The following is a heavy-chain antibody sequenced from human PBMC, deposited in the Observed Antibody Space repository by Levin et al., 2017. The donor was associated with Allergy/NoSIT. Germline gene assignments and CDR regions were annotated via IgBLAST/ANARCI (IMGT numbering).Heavy chain of an antibody. CDR1: GFTFSRYW. D-gene: IGHD3-10*01. Sequence: GESLKISCVASGFTFSRYWMHWVRQAPGKGLVWVSRINSDGRSTTYAESVKGRFTISRDNAKNTLYLQMNSLRAEDTAVYYCTRHYLGSGVPGYWGQGALVTVSS. CDR2: INSDGRST. V-gene: IGHV3-74*03. J-gene: IGHJ4*02. CDR3: TRHYLGSGVPGY.